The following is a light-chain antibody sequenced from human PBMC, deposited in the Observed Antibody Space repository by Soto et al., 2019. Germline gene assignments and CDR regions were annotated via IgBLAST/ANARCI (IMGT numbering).Light chain of an antibody. CDR3: SSYAGSNTHVV. Sequence: QSVLTQPPSASGSPGQSVTISCTGTSSDVGGYNYVSWYQQHPGKAPKVMIYEVSQRPSGVPDRFSGSKSGNTASLTVSGLQAEDEADYYCSSYAGSNTHVVFGGGTQLTVL. J-gene: IGLJ2*01. V-gene: IGLV2-8*01. CDR2: EVS. CDR1: SSDVGGYNY.